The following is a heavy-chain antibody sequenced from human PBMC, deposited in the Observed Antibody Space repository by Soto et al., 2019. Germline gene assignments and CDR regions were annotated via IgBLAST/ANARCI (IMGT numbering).Heavy chain of an antibody. CDR1: GFSFSSHA. V-gene: IGHV3-30-3*01. Sequence: PGGSLRLSCAASGFSFSSHAMHWVRQAPGKGLEWVAVISYDGSNKYYADSVKGRFTISRDNSKNTLYLQMNSLRAEDTAVYYCASLYPVNYWGQGTQVTVSS. CDR3: ASLYPVNY. CDR2: ISYDGSNK. J-gene: IGHJ4*02. D-gene: IGHD2-2*02.